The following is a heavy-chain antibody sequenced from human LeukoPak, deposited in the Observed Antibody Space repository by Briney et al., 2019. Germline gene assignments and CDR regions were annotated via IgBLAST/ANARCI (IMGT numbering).Heavy chain of an antibody. D-gene: IGHD3-3*01. CDR2: IYYSGST. CDR1: GDSFSGYY. CDR3: ARDSDFWSGYYYFDY. V-gene: IGHV4-30-4*08. J-gene: IGHJ4*02. Sequence: SETLSLTCAVYGDSFSGYYWSWLRQPPGKGLEWLGYIYYSGSTYYNPSLKSRATISVDTSKNQFSLKLSSVTAADTAVYYCARDSDFWSGYYYFDYWGQGTLVTVSS.